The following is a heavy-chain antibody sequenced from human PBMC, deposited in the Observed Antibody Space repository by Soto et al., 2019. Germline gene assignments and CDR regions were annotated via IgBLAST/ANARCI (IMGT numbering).Heavy chain of an antibody. CDR2: INAAIGNT. D-gene: IGHD2-2*01. J-gene: IGHJ6*02. CDR3: ARDSSIVVVPAAPYYYYGMDV. Sequence: ASVKVSCKASGYTFTNYAMHWVRQAPGQRLEWMGWINAAIGNTNYAQKLQGRVTMTTDTSTSTAYMELRSLRSDDTAVYYCARDSSIVVVPAAPYYYYGMDVWGQGTTVTVSS. V-gene: IGHV1-3*01. CDR1: GYTFTNYA.